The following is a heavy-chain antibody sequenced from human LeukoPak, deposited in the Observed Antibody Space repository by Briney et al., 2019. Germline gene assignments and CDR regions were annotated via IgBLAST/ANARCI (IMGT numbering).Heavy chain of an antibody. CDR3: ARRLTTEETFDY. D-gene: IGHD1-1*01. J-gene: IGHJ4*02. Sequence: GESLKISCKGSGYTFTTYWIGWVRQMPGKGLEWMGIIYPGDSDTKYSPSFQGQITIPADKSISTAYLQWNSLKASDTAMYYCARRLTTEETFDYWGQGTLVTVSA. CDR2: IYPGDSDT. CDR1: GYTFTTYW. V-gene: IGHV5-51*01.